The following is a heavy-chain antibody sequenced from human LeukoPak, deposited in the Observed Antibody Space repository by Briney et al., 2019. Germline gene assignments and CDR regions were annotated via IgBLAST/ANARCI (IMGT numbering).Heavy chain of an antibody. CDR2: ISSSGTYV. D-gene: IGHD2-15*01. CDR3: ARSDCSDGSCYRFDY. J-gene: IGHJ4*02. Sequence: PGGSLRLSCAASGFTFSSYSMNWVRQAPGKGLEWVSSISSSGTYVYYADSVKGRFTISRDNSKNTLYLQMDSLRAEDTAVYYCARSDCSDGSCYRFDYWGQGTLVTVSS. V-gene: IGHV3-21*01. CDR1: GFTFSSYS.